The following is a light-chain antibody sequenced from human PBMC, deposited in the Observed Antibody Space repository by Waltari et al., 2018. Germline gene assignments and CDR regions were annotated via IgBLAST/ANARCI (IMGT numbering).Light chain of an antibody. CDR3: QQHGKWPLS. Sequence: EIELTQSPATLSLSPGERATLSCRASQSVSTSLAWYQQKPGQAPRLLIHDASNRATGTPARFSGSGSGTDFTLTIGSLEPEDFAVYYCQQHGKWPLSFGGGTKAEI. V-gene: IGKV3-11*01. J-gene: IGKJ4*01. CDR1: QSVSTS. CDR2: DAS.